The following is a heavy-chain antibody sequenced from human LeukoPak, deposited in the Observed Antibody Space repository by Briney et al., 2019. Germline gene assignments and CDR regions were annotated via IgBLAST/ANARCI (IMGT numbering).Heavy chain of an antibody. CDR1: GFTFSSYW. Sequence: GGSLRLSCAASGFTFSSYWMSWVRQAPGKGLEWVANIKRDGSEKYYVDSVKGRFTISRDNAKNSLYLQMNSLRAEDTAVYYCARVSDYGDYDFDYWGQGTLVTVSS. CDR2: IKRDGSEK. J-gene: IGHJ4*02. D-gene: IGHD4-17*01. CDR3: ARVSDYGDYDFDY. V-gene: IGHV3-7*01.